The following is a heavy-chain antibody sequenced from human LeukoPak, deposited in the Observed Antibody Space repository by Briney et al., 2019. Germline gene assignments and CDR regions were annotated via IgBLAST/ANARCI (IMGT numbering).Heavy chain of an antibody. V-gene: IGHV4-34*01. Sequence: PSETLSLTCAVYGGSFSGYYWSWIRQPPGKGLEWIGEINHSGSTNYNPSLKSRVTISVDTSKNQFSLKLSSVTAADTAVYYCAGPHCSSTSCYMDYWGQGTLVTVSS. D-gene: IGHD2-2*02. CDR1: GGSFSGYY. J-gene: IGHJ4*02. CDR3: AGPHCSSTSCYMDY. CDR2: INHSGST.